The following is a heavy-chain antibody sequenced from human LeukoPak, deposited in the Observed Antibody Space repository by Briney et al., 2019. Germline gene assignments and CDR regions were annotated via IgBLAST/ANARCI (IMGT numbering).Heavy chain of an antibody. CDR3: ARDRGVWFGELLSHPDY. V-gene: IGHV3-33*08. Sequence: GRSLRLSCAAAGFTFNSYSMHWVRQAPGKGLEWVAVIWYDGSNIYYADSVKGRFTISRDNSKNTLYLQMNSLRAEDTAVYYCARDRGVWFGELLSHPDYWGQGTLVTVPS. CDR2: IWYDGSNI. D-gene: IGHD3-10*01. CDR1: GFTFNSYS. J-gene: IGHJ4*02.